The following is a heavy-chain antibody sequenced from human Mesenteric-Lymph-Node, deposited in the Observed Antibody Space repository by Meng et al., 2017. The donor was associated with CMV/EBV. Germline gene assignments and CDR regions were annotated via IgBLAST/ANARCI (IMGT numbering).Heavy chain of an antibody. Sequence: LACAASGFTFSDYYMSWIRQAPGKGLEWVSYISSSGSTIYCADSVKGRFTISRDNAKNSLYLQMNSLRAEDTAIYYCATGPPPPSGVWGQGTLVTVSS. J-gene: IGHJ4*02. CDR2: ISSSGSTI. D-gene: IGHD3-10*01. CDR1: GFTFSDYY. CDR3: ATGPPPPSGV. V-gene: IGHV3-11*04.